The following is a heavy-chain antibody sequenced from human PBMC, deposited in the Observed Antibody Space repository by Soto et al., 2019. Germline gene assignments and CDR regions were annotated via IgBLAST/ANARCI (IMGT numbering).Heavy chain of an antibody. Sequence: QVQLVQSGGEVRKPGASVKVSCKASGDTITNYGISWVRQAPGQGLEWMGWISFYNGNTKYAPTLQGRLTLTTDTSTSTAYMELRSLRSDDTAVYYCASATSIAVAGKESWGQGTLVTVSS. D-gene: IGHD6-19*01. CDR2: ISFYNGNT. CDR3: ASATSIAVAGKES. V-gene: IGHV1-18*01. CDR1: GDTITNYG. J-gene: IGHJ4*02.